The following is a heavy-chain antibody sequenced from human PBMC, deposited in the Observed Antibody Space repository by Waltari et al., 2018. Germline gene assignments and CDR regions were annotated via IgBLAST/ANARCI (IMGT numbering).Heavy chain of an antibody. CDR1: GYSISSGYY. D-gene: IGHD6-25*01. CDR3: ARRPSGYYFDY. CDR2: IYHSGST. Sequence: QVQLQESGPGLVKPSETLSLTCAVSGYSISSGYYWGWIRQPPGKGLEWIGRIYHSGSTYYNPSLKSRVTISVDTSKNQFSLKLSSVTAADTAVYYCARRPSGYYFDYWGQGTLVTVSS. V-gene: IGHV4-38-2*01. J-gene: IGHJ4*02.